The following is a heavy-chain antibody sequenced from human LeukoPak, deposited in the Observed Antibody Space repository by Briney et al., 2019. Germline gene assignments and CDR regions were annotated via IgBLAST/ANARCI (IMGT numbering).Heavy chain of an antibody. Sequence: ASVKASCKASGGTFSSYAISWVRQAPGQGLEWMGGIIPIFGTANYAQKFQGRVTITADESTSTAYMELSSLRSEDTAVYYCARVEVAYSYYGSGSYLDYWGQGTLVTVSS. J-gene: IGHJ4*02. CDR3: ARVEVAYSYYGSGSYLDY. CDR2: IIPIFGTA. V-gene: IGHV1-69*01. CDR1: GGTFSSYA. D-gene: IGHD3-10*01.